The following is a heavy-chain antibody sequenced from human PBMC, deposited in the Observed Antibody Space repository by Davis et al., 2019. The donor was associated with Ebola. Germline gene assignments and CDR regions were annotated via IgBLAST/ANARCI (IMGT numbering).Heavy chain of an antibody. V-gene: IGHV3-23*01. D-gene: IGHD3-16*01. Sequence: GESLKISCAASGFTFSHQAMTWVRQAPGKGLEWVACISGSGKTTYYADSVEGRFNISRDNSKNTLSLQMNSVRGEDTAVYYCAKDKGFWVPPDWFGPWGQGVQVTVSS. J-gene: IGHJ5*02. CDR3: AKDKGFWVPPDWFGP. CDR2: ISGSGKTT. CDR1: GFTFSHQA.